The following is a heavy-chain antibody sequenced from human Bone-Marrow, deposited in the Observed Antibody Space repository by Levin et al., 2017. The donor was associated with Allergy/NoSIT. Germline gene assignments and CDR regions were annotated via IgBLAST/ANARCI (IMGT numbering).Heavy chain of an antibody. J-gene: IGHJ5*01. Sequence: SGPTLVKPTQTLTLTCTFSGFSLSTSGVGVGWIRQPPGKALEWLALIYWDDDKRYSPSLKSKLTITKDTSKNQVVLTMTNMDPVDTATYYCAHSTLLVFRVPRAGGSSWYGGGWFDPWGQGTLVTVSS. CDR3: AHSTLLVFRVPRAGGSSWYGGGWFDP. CDR2: IYWDDDK. D-gene: IGHD6-13*01. CDR1: GFSLSTSGVG. V-gene: IGHV2-5*02.